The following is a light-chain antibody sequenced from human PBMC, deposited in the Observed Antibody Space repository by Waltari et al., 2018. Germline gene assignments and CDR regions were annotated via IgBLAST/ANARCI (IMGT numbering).Light chain of an antibody. V-gene: IGKV3-20*01. CDR3: QQHGNSPSPT. Sequence: DIVLTQSPGTLSLSPGARATLSCRASQSVSSNALAWYQQKYGQAPRLLIYGASSRATGIPDRFSGSGSGTDFTLTISRLEPEDFAVYYCQQHGNSPSPTFGGGTKVEIK. CDR2: GAS. J-gene: IGKJ4*01. CDR1: QSVSSNA.